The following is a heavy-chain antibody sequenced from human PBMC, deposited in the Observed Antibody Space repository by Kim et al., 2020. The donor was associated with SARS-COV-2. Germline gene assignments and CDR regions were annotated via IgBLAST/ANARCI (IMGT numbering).Heavy chain of an antibody. CDR3: AREGARRDFNS. J-gene: IGHJ5*01. D-gene: IGHD1-26*01. Sequence: YADSVKGRFTVSRDDAKNSLFLQMSSLRGEDTAVYYCAREGARRDFNSWGQGTLVTVSS. V-gene: IGHV3-48*03.